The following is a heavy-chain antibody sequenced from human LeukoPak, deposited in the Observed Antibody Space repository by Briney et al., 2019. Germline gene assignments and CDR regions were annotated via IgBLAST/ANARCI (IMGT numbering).Heavy chain of an antibody. V-gene: IGHV1-18*01. D-gene: IGHD3-3*01. CDR2: ISAYNGNT. CDR3: ARGRRITIFGVVIQNYYYYGMDV. CDR1: GYTFTSYG. Sequence: ASVKVSCTASGYTFTSYGISWVRQAPGQGLEWMGWISAYNGNTNYAQKLQGRVTMTTDTSTSTAYMELRSLRSDDTAVYYCARGRRITIFGVVIQNYYYYGMDVWGQGTTVTVSS. J-gene: IGHJ6*02.